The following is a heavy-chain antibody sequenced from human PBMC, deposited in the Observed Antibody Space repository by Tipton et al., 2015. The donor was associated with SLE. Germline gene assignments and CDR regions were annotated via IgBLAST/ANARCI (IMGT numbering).Heavy chain of an antibody. V-gene: IGHV3-23*01. CDR2: ISGSGGST. CDR3: AKEGYYVSGTRDAFDI. J-gene: IGHJ3*02. D-gene: IGHD3-10*01. CDR1: GFTFSSYA. Sequence: GSLRLSCAASGFTFSSYAMSWVRQAPGKGLEWVSAISGSGGSTYYADSVKGRFTISRDNSKNTLYLQMNSLRAEDTAVYYCAKEGYYVSGTRDAFDIWVQGTMVTVSS.